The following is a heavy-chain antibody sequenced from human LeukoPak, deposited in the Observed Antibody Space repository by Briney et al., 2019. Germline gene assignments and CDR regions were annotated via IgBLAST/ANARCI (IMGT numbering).Heavy chain of an antibody. D-gene: IGHD1-1*01. V-gene: IGHV4-39*01. J-gene: IGHJ4*02. CDR3: ASAPRLERRSWGY. Sequence: SETLSLTCTVSGGSISSSSYYWGWIRQPPGKGLEWIGSIYYSGSTYYNPSLKSRVTISVDTSKNQFSLKLSSVTAADTAVYYCASAPRLERRSWGYWGQGTLVTVSS. CDR1: GGSISSSSYY. CDR2: IYYSGST.